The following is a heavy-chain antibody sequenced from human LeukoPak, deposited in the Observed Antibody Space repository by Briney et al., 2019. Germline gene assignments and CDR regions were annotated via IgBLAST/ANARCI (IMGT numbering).Heavy chain of an antibody. CDR1: GGSFSGYY. CDR3: ARVGGSYAYDY. V-gene: IGHV4-30-4*08. Sequence: SETLSLTCAVYGGSFSGYYWSWIRQPPGKGLEWIGYIYYSGSTYYNPSLKSRVTISVDTSKNQFSLKLSSVTAADTAVYYCARVGGSYAYDYWGQGTLVTVSS. CDR2: IYYSGST. J-gene: IGHJ4*02. D-gene: IGHD1-26*01.